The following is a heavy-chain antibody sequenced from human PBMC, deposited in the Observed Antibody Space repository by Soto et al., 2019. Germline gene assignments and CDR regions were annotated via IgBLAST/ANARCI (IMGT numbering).Heavy chain of an antibody. J-gene: IGHJ4*02. D-gene: IGHD2-15*01. CDR2: ISYDGSIK. V-gene: IGHV3-30*18. CDR1: GFTFNSYG. CDR3: ANTYCSGGSRYPFYFDY. Sequence: QVQLVESGGGVVQPEKSLRLSCAASGFTFNSYGMHWVRQAPGKGLAWVAVISYDGSIKYYADSVKGRFTISRDNSKNTLYLQMNSLRADDMAGYYCANTYCSGGSRYPFYFDYWGQGTLVTVSS.